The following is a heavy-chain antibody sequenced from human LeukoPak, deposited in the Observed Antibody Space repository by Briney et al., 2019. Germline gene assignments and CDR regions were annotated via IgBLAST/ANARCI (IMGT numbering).Heavy chain of an antibody. CDR3: ARVRGYMDV. CDR1: GFTFSSYE. Sequence: GGSLRLSWAASGFTFSSYEMNWVRQAPGKGLEWVSYIISRGSTIYYADSVKSRFTIFRHNAKNSLYLKMHSLRGEDTAVYYCARVRGYMDVWGKGTTVTVYS. J-gene: IGHJ6*03. CDR2: IISRGSTI. V-gene: IGHV3-48*03.